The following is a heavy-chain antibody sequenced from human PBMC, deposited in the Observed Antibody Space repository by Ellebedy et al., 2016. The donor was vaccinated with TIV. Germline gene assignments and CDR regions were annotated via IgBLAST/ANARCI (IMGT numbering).Heavy chain of an antibody. V-gene: IGHV4-31*02. CDR2: IFYSGNT. Sequence: LRLXXTASGGSISGCGYFWNRIRQHPGKGLVWIGYIFYSGNTFYSPSLKSRVTMSVDTSKSQFSLKLGSVNAADTAVYYCQTSLLYSDSSGFNFWGPGTLVTVSS. CDR3: QTSLLYSDSSGFNF. J-gene: IGHJ4*02. CDR1: GGSISGCGYF. D-gene: IGHD3-22*01.